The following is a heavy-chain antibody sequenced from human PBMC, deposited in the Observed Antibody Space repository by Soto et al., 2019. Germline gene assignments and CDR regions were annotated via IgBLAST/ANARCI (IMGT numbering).Heavy chain of an antibody. V-gene: IGHV3-30-3*01. CDR1: GFTFSSYA. J-gene: IGHJ4*02. CDR3: ARPYYYDSSGYYFDY. Sequence: GGSLRLSCAASGFTFSSYAMHWVRQAPGKGLEWVAVISYDGSNKYYADSVKGRFTISRDNSKNTLYLQMSSLRAEDTAVYYCARPYYYDSSGYYFDYWGQGTLVTVSS. CDR2: ISYDGSNK. D-gene: IGHD3-22*01.